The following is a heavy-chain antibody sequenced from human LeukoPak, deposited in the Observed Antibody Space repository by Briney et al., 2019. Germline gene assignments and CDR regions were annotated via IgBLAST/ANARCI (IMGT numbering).Heavy chain of an antibody. CDR1: GYTFTSYY. CDR3: ASPSIAPAGTQWFAP. CDR2: INPNGGGT. Sequence: ASVKVSCKASGYTFTSYYMHWVRQAPGQGLEWMGWINPNGGGTNYAQKFQGRVTMTRDTSISTAYMELSRLRSEDTAVYYSASPSIAPAGTQWFAPWGREPWSPSPQ. D-gene: IGHD6-13*01. V-gene: IGHV1-2*02. J-gene: IGHJ5*02.